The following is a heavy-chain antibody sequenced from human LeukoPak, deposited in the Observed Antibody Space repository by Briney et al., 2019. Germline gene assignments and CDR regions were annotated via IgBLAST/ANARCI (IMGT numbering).Heavy chain of an antibody. CDR2: ISYHGHRT. CDR1: GFTFYTYD. D-gene: IGHD6-13*01. V-gene: IGHV3-23*01. J-gene: IGHJ4*02. Sequence: GGSLILSCVASGFTFYTYDMSWVRQVPGKGLEWVSSISYHGHRTYYTDSVKGRFTISRDNSKNTLYLQLNSLRVEDTAIYHCARIPGMAAGSDFYFDYWGPGTVVTVFS. CDR3: ARIPGMAAGSDFYFDY.